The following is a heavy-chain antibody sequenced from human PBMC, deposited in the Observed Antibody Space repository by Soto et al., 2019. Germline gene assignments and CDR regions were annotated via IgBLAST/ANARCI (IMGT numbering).Heavy chain of an antibody. CDR1: GGSMNTYY. Sequence: QVQLQESGPGLVKPSETLSLNCSVSGGSMNTYYWSWIRQAPGKGLEWIGYIYYSGSTKYNPSLKSRVTISVDTSKNQFSLRLESVTAADTAMYFCARHSPYQLSWPTAGPFNIWGQGTMVTVSS. CDR2: IYYSGST. V-gene: IGHV4-59*08. J-gene: IGHJ3*02. CDR3: ARHSPYQLSWPTAGPFNI. D-gene: IGHD2-2*01.